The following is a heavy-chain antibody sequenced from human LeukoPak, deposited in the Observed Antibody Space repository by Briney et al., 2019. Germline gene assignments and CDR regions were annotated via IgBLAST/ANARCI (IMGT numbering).Heavy chain of an antibody. Sequence: SETLSLTCTVSGGSISSYYWSWIRQPPGKGLEWIGYIYYSGSTYYNPSLKSRVAISVDTSKNQFSLKLSSVTAADTAVYYCARESDWYFDLWGRGTLVTVSS. CDR2: IYYSGST. J-gene: IGHJ2*01. V-gene: IGHV4-30-4*01. CDR1: GGSISSYY. CDR3: ARESDWYFDL.